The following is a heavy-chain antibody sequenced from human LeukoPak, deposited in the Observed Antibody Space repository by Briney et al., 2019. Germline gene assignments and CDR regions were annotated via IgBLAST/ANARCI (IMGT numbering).Heavy chain of an antibody. D-gene: IGHD6-6*01. CDR3: ESEGQLVLWFDP. J-gene: IGHJ5*02. CDR1: GFTFSSYW. CDR2: INSDGSST. Sequence: GGSLRLSCAASGFTFSSYWVHWVRQAPGKGLVWVSRINSDGSSTSYADSVKGRFTISRDNAKNTLYLQMNSLRAEDTAVYCCESEGQLVLWFDPWGQETLVTVSS. V-gene: IGHV3-74*01.